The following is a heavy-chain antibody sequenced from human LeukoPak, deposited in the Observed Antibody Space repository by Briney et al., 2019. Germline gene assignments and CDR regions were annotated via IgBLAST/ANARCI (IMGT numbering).Heavy chain of an antibody. CDR2: IYHSGST. Sequence: PSETLSLTCTVSGYSISRGYYWGWIRQPPGKGLEWIGSIYHSGSTYYNASLKSRVTISVDTSKNQFSLKLSSVTAADTAVYYCARTTEGGYSYGYFYYYYMDVWGKGTTVTISS. CDR1: GYSISRGYY. V-gene: IGHV4-38-2*02. CDR3: ARTTEGGYSYGYFYYYYMDV. D-gene: IGHD5-18*01. J-gene: IGHJ6*03.